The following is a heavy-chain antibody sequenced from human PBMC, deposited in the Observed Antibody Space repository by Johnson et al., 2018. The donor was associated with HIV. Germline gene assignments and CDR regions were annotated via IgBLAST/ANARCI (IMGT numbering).Heavy chain of an antibody. Sequence: VQLVESGGGVVRPGGSLRLSCAASGFTFDDHGMSWVRQAPGKGLEWVSGINWNGGSTGYADSVTGRFTISRDNDKNSLHLQMNSLGAEDTAVYYCAKASGNGYYVDAFDIWGQGTRVTVSS. J-gene: IGHJ3*02. V-gene: IGHV3-20*04. CDR2: INWNGGST. CDR1: GFTFDDHG. D-gene: IGHD3-3*01. CDR3: AKASGNGYYVDAFDI.